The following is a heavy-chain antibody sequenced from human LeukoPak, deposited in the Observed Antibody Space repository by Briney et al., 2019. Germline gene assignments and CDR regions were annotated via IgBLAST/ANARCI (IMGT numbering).Heavy chain of an antibody. CDR1: GYTLTELS. V-gene: IGHV1-24*01. J-gene: IGHJ6*03. CDR3: ARDDDYGSGTYMDV. Sequence: ASVKVSCKVSGYTLTELSMHWVRQAPGKGLEWMGGFDPEDGETIYAQKFQGRVTMTEDTSTDTAYMELSSLTSDDTAVYYCARDDDYGSGTYMDVWGKGTTVTVSS. CDR2: FDPEDGET. D-gene: IGHD3-10*01.